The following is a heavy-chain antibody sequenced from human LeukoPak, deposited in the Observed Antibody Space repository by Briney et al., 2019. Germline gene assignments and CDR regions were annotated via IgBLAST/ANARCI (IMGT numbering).Heavy chain of an antibody. CDR1: GYTFTSYG. CDR2: ISAYNGNT. CDR3: ARARLPYCSSTSCIYFDY. D-gene: IGHD2-2*01. Sequence: ASVKVCCKASGYTFTSYGISWVRQAPGQGLEWMGWISAYNGNTNYAQKLQGRVTMTTDTSTSTAYMELRSLRSDDTAVYYCARARLPYCSSTSCIYFDYWGQGTLVTVSS. J-gene: IGHJ4*02. V-gene: IGHV1-18*04.